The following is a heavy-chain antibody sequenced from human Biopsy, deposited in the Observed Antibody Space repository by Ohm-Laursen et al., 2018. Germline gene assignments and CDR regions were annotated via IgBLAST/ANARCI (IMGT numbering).Heavy chain of an antibody. CDR3: ATKLTGYFHH. Sequence: SSVKVSCKAPGGTFSNYGVNWVRQAPGQGLEWLGGNIPILGTGNYAHQFQDRVTVVADTSTSTATMELRSLRSDDAAVYYCATKLTGYFHHWGQGTLVIVSS. J-gene: IGHJ1*01. D-gene: IGHD3-9*01. CDR2: NIPILGTG. V-gene: IGHV1-69*06. CDR1: GGTFSNYG.